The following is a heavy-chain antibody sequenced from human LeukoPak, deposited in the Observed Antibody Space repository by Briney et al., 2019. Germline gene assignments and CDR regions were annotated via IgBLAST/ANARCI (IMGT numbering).Heavy chain of an antibody. J-gene: IGHJ1*01. CDR3: ARRRYYDSSGYLD. Sequence: PSETLSLTCTVSGDSIRSSSYYWDWIRQPLGKGLEWIGTIYYSGRTYYNPSLESRVTISIDTSKNQFSLKLTSVTAADTAVYYCARRRYYDSSGYLDWGQGTLLTVSS. V-gene: IGHV4-39*01. D-gene: IGHD3-22*01. CDR2: IYYSGRT. CDR1: GDSIRSSSYY.